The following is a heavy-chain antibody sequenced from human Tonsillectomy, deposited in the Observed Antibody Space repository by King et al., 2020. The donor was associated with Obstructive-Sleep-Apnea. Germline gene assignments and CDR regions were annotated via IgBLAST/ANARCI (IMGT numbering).Heavy chain of an antibody. J-gene: IGHJ5*02. V-gene: IGHV4-34*01. CDR3: ASLSGVAAKGNWFDP. CDR1: GGSFSGYY. CDR2: INHSGST. Sequence: VQLQQWGAGLLKPSETLSLTCAVYGGSFSGYYCSWIRQPPGKGLEWIGEINHSGSTNYNPSLKSRVTISVDTSKNQFSLKMSSVTAADTAGYYCASLSGVAAKGNWFDPWGQGTLVTVSS. D-gene: IGHD2-15*01.